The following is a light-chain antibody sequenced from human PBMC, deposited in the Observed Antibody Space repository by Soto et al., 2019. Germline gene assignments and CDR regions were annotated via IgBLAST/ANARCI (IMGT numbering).Light chain of an antibody. J-gene: IGLJ1*01. Sequence: QSALTQPASVSGSPGQSITISCTGTSNDVAWYQQHPGKAPKLMLYEGSKRPSGVSNRFSGSKSGNTASLTISGLQAEDEADYYCCSYAGSSAFSFVFGAGTKLTVL. CDR2: EGS. V-gene: IGLV2-23*03. CDR1: SNDVA. CDR3: CSYAGSSAFSFV.